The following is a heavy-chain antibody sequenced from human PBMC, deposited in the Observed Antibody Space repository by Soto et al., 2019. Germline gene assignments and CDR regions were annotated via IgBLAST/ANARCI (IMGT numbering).Heavy chain of an antibody. Sequence: QVQLQESGPGLVKPSQTLSLTCTVSGGSISSGGYYWSWIRQHPGKGLEWIGYIYYSGSTYYNPSLKSRVNISVDTSKNQFSLKLSSVTAADTAVYYCARGLVPVNNWFDPWGQGTLVTVSS. D-gene: IGHD2-2*01. V-gene: IGHV4-31*03. J-gene: IGHJ5*02. CDR2: IYYSGST. CDR1: GGSISSGGYY. CDR3: ARGLVPVNNWFDP.